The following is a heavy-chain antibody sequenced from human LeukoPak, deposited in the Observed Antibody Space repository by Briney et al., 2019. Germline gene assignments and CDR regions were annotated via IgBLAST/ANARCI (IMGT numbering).Heavy chain of an antibody. CDR1: GFTFSSHW. J-gene: IGHJ4*02. CDR2: IKQDGSEK. CDR3: ARESGYDSTPLDY. Sequence: GGSLRLSCAASGFTFSSHWMSWVRQAPGKGLEWVANIKQDGSEKYYVDSVKGRFTISRDNAKNSLYLQMNSLRAEDTAVYYCARESGYDSTPLDYWGQGTLVTVSS. V-gene: IGHV3-7*01. D-gene: IGHD5-12*01.